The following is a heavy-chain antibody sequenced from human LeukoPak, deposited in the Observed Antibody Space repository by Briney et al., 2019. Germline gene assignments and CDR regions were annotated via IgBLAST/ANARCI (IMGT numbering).Heavy chain of an antibody. CDR2: IYYSGST. CDR1: GGSISSSSYY. J-gene: IGHJ4*02. D-gene: IGHD6-13*01. Sequence: SETLSLTCTVSGGSISSSSYYWGWIRQPPGKGLEWIGSIYYSGSTYYNPSLKSRVTISVDTFKNQFSLKLSSVSAADTAVYYCARAIGSSSYYFDYWGQGTLVTVSS. V-gene: IGHV4-39*07. CDR3: ARAIGSSSYYFDY.